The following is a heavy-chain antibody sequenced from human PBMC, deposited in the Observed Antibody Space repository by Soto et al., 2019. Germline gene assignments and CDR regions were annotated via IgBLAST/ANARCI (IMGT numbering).Heavy chain of an antibody. CDR3: ARDLGTTIAGPPRRETYGWLDP. V-gene: IGHV1-69*01. CDR2: IIPIIGPA. CDR1: GGTFTYYG. D-gene: IGHD3-22*01. J-gene: IGHJ5*02. Sequence: QVQLVQSGAEVKRRGSSVKLSCKASGGTFTYYGISWVRQAPGQGLEWMGGIIPIIGPATYAQKFQGRLTITADQSTSTAYTELSSLGSEDTALYYCARDLGTTIAGPPRRETYGWLDPWGQGTLVTVSS.